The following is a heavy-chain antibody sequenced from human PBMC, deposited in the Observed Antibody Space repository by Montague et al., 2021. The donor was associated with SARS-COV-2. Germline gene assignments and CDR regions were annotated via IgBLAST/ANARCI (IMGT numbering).Heavy chain of an antibody. CDR2: INHSGST. CDR1: GGSFSGYY. J-gene: IGHJ6*02. V-gene: IGHV4-34*01. CDR3: ARGTTVTTLFYYYYGMGV. D-gene: IGHD4-17*01. Sequence: SETLSLTCAVYGGSFSGYYWSWIRQPPGKGLEWIGEINHSGSTNYNPSLKSRVTISVDTSKNQFSLKLSSVTAADTAVYYCARGTTVTTLFYYYYGMGVWGQGTTVIVSS.